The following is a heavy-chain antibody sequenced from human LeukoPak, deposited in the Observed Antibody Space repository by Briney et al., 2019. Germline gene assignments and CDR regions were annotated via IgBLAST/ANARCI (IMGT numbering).Heavy chain of an antibody. CDR3: AKYGNSGWVIDN. D-gene: IGHD6-19*01. CDR2: IYYRVST. J-gene: IGHJ4*02. Sequence: PSETLSLTCTVSGGSISSYYWSWIRQPPGKGLEWIGYIYYRVSTSYNPSLKSRVTISVDTSKNQFSLKLSSVTAADTAVYFCAKYGNSGWVIDNWGQGTLVTVSS. CDR1: GGSISSYY. V-gene: IGHV4-59*01.